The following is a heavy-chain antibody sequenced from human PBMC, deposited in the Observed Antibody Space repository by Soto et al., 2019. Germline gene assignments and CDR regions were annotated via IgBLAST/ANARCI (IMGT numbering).Heavy chain of an antibody. CDR3: ARGPQDSYGMDV. J-gene: IGHJ6*02. V-gene: IGHV1-3*04. CDR2: INTGTAST. Sequence: QVHRVQSGAEVKKPGASVKVSCKASGYSFSDYTIHWVRRAPGQPPEWMARINTGTASTEYSQKFQGRVTITRDTSATTAYMDLSSLRSEDTAVYYCARGPQDSYGMDVWGQGTTVTVS. CDR1: GYSFSDYT.